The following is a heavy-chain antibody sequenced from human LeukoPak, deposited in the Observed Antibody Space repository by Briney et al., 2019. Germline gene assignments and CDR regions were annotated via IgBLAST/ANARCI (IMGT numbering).Heavy chain of an antibody. D-gene: IGHD1-26*01. V-gene: IGHV3-74*01. CDR2: INGDGRTT. Sequence: GGSLRLSCAGSGFTFSNYWIHWVRQVPGKGLVWVSRINGDGRTTNYADSVKGRFTISRDIARNTVYLQMNSLRPEDTAVYFCAGGRGSYGLWDSWGQGTLVTVSS. CDR3: AGGRGSYGLWDS. J-gene: IGHJ4*02. CDR1: GFTFSNYW.